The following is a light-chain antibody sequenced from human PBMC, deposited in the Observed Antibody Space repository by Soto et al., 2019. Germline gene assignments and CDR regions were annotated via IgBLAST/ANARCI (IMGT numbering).Light chain of an antibody. CDR3: QQSYSTPRT. Sequence: DIKMTQSPSSLSASIGDRANITCRASQSIDNYVNWYQQKPGKAPKVLIYAASSLQSGVPSRFSGTGSGTDFTLTISSLQPEDFATYDCQQSYSTPRTFGPGTKVDLK. CDR2: AAS. J-gene: IGKJ3*01. V-gene: IGKV1-39*01. CDR1: QSIDNY.